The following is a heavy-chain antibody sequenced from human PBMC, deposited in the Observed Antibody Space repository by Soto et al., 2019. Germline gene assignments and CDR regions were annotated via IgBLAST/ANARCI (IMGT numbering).Heavy chain of an antibody. CDR3: ARTYSSSFAGGMDV. D-gene: IGHD6-6*01. CDR1: GGSISSYY. J-gene: IGHJ6*02. CDR2: IYYSGST. Sequence: SETLSLTCTVSGGSISSYYWSWIRQPPGKGLEWIGYIYYSGSTNYNPSLKSRVTISVDTSKNQFSLKLSAVTAADTAVYYCARTYSSSFAGGMDVWGQGTTVTVSS. V-gene: IGHV4-59*01.